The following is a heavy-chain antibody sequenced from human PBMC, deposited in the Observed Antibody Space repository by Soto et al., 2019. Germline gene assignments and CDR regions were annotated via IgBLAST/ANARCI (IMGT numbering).Heavy chain of an antibody. D-gene: IGHD6-19*01. V-gene: IGHV3-23*01. CDR2: ISGSGGST. J-gene: IGHJ4*02. CDR1: GFTFSSYA. CDR3: AKDLWPGLAVAGTLFDY. Sequence: PGGSLRLSCAASGFTFSSYAMSWVRQAPGKGLEWVSAISGSGGSTYYADSVKGRFTISRDNSKNTLYLQMNSLRAEDTAVYYCAKDLWPGLAVAGTLFDYWGQGTLVTVPS.